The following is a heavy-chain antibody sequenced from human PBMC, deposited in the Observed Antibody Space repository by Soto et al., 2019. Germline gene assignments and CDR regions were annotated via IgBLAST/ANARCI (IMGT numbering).Heavy chain of an antibody. CDR3: ARAGGIAAADFDY. J-gene: IGHJ4*02. CDR2: INPNSGGT. D-gene: IGHD6-13*01. CDR1: GYTFTGYY. V-gene: IGHV1-2*02. Sequence: APVKVSCKASGYTFTGYYMHWVRQAPGQGLEWMGWINPNSGGTNYAQKFQGRVTMTRDTSISTAYMELSRLRSDDTAVYYCARAGGIAAADFDYWGQGTLVTVSS.